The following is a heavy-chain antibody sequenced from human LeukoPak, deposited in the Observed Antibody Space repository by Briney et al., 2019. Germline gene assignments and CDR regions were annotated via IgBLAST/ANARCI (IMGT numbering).Heavy chain of an antibody. Sequence: SVKVSCKASGGTFSSYAISWVRQAPGQGPEWMGGNIPIFGTANYAQKFQGRVTITADESTSTAYMELSSLRSEDTAVYYCARALDYYDSSGYYSLDYWGQGTLVTVSS. D-gene: IGHD3-22*01. CDR2: NIPIFGTA. J-gene: IGHJ4*02. CDR3: ARALDYYDSSGYYSLDY. V-gene: IGHV1-69*13. CDR1: GGTFSSYA.